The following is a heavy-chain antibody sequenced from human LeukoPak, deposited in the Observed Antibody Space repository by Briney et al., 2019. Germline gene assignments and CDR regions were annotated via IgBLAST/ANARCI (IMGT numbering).Heavy chain of an antibody. CDR3: ARGDTAMDNPFDY. J-gene: IGHJ4*02. D-gene: IGHD5-18*01. Sequence: ASETLSLTCAVYGGSFSGYYWSWIRQPPGKGLEWIGEINHSGSTNYNPSLKSRVTISVDTSKTQFSLKLSSVTAADTAVYYCARGDTAMDNPFDYWGQVTLVTVSS. CDR1: GGSFSGYY. CDR2: INHSGST. V-gene: IGHV4-34*01.